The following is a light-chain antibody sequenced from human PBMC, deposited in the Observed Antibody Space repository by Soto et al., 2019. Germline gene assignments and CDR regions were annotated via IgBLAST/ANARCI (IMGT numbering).Light chain of an antibody. V-gene: IGKV3-15*01. J-gene: IGKJ5*01. Sequence: ETVMTETPATLSWSAGEKVTLASRSSQSVSSNLAWYQQKPGQAPRLLIYGASTRATGIPARFSGSGPGTEFTLTICVLQSEEFAVYYCQQYNNWPPSTFGQGTRLEIK. CDR1: QSVSSN. CDR2: GAS. CDR3: QQYNNWPPST.